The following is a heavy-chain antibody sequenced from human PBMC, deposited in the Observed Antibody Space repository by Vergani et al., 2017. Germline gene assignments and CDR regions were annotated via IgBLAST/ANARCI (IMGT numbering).Heavy chain of an antibody. CDR1: GGSISSYY. V-gene: IGHV4-59*01. CDR2: IYYSGST. Sequence: QVQLQESGPGLVKPSETLCLTCTVSGGSISSYYWSWIRQPPGKGLEWIGYIYYSGSTNYNPSLKSRVTISVDTSKNQFSLKLSSVTAADTAVYYCARSKYYYDSSGXYTTRYYYYYGMDVWGQGTTVTVSS. J-gene: IGHJ6*02. D-gene: IGHD3-22*01. CDR3: ARSKYYYDSSGXYTTRYYYYYGMDV.